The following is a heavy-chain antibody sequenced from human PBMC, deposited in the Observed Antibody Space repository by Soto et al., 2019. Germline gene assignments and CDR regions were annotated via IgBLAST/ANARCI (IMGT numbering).Heavy chain of an antibody. Sequence: EVQLVQSGAEVKKPGESLKISCQASGYIFTTYWIAWVRQLPGKGLEWIGIINPTDSDTRSSPSFKGQVTISADKSNSTTYLQWSSLKASDTAIYYCARQWNFDYWGQGTLVTVSS. J-gene: IGHJ4*02. CDR1: GYIFTTYW. CDR2: INPTDSDT. V-gene: IGHV5-51*01. CDR3: ARQWNFDY. D-gene: IGHD5-12*01.